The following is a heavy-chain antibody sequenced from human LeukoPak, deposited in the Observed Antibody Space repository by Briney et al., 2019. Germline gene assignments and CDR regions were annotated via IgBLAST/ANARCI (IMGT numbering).Heavy chain of an antibody. J-gene: IGHJ4*02. D-gene: IGHD4-23*01. CDR3: ARERGTTVVRWDY. CDR1: GGSISSGTYY. V-gene: IGHV4-61*02. Sequence: PSETLSLTCTVSGGSISSGTYYWSWIRQPAGKGLEWIGRIYSSGTTNYNPSLKSRVTISLDTSKNQFSLRLSSVTAADTAVYYCARERGTTVVRWDYWGQGILVTVSS. CDR2: IYSSGTT.